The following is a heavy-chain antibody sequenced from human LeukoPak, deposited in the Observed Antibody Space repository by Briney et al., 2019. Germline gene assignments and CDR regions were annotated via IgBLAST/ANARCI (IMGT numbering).Heavy chain of an antibody. V-gene: IGHV1-2*04. Sequence: ASVKVSCKASGYTFTGYCMHWVRQAPGQGLEWMGWINPNSGGTNYAQKFQGWVTMTRDTSISTAYMALSRLRSDDTAVYYCAGSHYYGSGSVYGMDVWGKGTTVTVSS. J-gene: IGHJ6*04. CDR3: AGSHYYGSGSVYGMDV. CDR2: INPNSGGT. D-gene: IGHD3-10*01. CDR1: GYTFTGYC.